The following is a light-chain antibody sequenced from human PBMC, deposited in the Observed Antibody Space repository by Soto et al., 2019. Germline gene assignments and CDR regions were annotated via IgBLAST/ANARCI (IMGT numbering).Light chain of an antibody. Sequence: QSALTQPASVSGSPGQSITISCTGTSSDVGGYNYVSRYQQHPGKAPKLMIYDVSNRPSGVSNRFSGSKSGNTASLTISGLQAEDEADYYCSSYTRSSFYVFGTGTKVTVL. V-gene: IGLV2-14*01. J-gene: IGLJ1*01. CDR1: SSDVGGYNY. CDR3: SSYTRSSFYV. CDR2: DVS.